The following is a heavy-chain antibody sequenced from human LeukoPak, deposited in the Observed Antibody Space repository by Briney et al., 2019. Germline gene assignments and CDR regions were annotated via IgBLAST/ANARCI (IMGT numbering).Heavy chain of an antibody. Sequence: GGSLRLSCAASGFTFGSYSMNWVRQAPGKGLEWVSYISSSSSTIYYADSVKGRFTISRDNAKNSLYLQMNSLRAEDTAVYYCARDRGREGMTVDYWGQGTLVTVSS. J-gene: IGHJ4*02. V-gene: IGHV3-48*01. CDR2: ISSSSSTI. CDR1: GFTFGSYS. CDR3: ARDRGREGMTVDY. D-gene: IGHD4-11*01.